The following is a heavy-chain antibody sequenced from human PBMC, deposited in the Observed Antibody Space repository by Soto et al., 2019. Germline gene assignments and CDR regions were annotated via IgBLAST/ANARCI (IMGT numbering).Heavy chain of an antibody. CDR3: ARNTSQLLAPYYYYGMDV. V-gene: IGHV1-69*06. D-gene: IGHD2-2*01. CDR2: IIPIFGTA. Sequence: QVQLVQSGAEVKKPGSSVKVSCKASGGTFSSYAISWVRQAPGQGLEWMGGIIPIFGTANYAQKFQGRVTITADKSTSTAYMELSSLRSEDTAVYYCARNTSQLLAPYYYYGMDVWGQGTTVTVSS. J-gene: IGHJ6*02. CDR1: GGTFSSYA.